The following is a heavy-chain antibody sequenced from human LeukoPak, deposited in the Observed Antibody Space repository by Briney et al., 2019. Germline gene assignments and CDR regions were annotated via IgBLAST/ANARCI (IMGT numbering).Heavy chain of an antibody. CDR2: ISYDGSNK. CDR3: AKDDSGYDFPNWFDP. V-gene: IGHV3-30*18. J-gene: IGHJ5*02. Sequence: GGSLRLSCAASGFTFSSYGMHWVRQAPGKGVEWVAVISYDGSNKYYADSVKGRFTISRDNSKNTLYLQMNSLRAEDTAVYYCAKDDSGYDFPNWFDPWGQGTLVTVSS. D-gene: IGHD5-12*01. CDR1: GFTFSSYG.